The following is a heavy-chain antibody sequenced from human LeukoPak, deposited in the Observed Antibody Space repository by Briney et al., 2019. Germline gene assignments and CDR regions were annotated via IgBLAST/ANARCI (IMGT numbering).Heavy chain of an antibody. CDR1: GYTFTGYY. D-gene: IGHD6-19*01. CDR3: ARVPGYSSGWFLDY. CDR2: INPNSGGT. Sequence: ASVKVSCKASGYTFTGYYMHWVRQAPGQGLEWMGWINPNSGGTNYAQKFQGRVTMTRDTSISTAYMELSRLRSDDTAVYYCARVPGYSSGWFLDYWGQGTLVTVSS. J-gene: IGHJ4*02. V-gene: IGHV1-2*02.